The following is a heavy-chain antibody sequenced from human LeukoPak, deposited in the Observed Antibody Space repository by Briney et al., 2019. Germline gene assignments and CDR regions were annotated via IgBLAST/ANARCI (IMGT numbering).Heavy chain of an antibody. CDR3: ARTYYDFWSGYYPSRGMDV. V-gene: IGHV3-53*01. CDR1: GFTFSSYA. Sequence: GGSLRLSCAASGFTFSSYAMSWVRQAPGKGLEWVSVIYSGGSTYYADSVKGRFTISRDNSKNTLYLQMNSLRAEDTAVYYCARTYYDFWSGYYPSRGMDVWGQGTTVTVSS. CDR2: IYSGGST. D-gene: IGHD3-3*01. J-gene: IGHJ6*02.